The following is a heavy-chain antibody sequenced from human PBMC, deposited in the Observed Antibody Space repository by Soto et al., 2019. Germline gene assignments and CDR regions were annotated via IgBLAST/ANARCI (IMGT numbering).Heavy chain of an antibody. D-gene: IGHD4-17*01. CDR1: GFTFSSYS. CDR2: ISSSSSTI. V-gene: IGHV3-48*02. J-gene: IGHJ6*02. CDR3: ARDYGGNPGFDYYYGMDV. Sequence: RLSCAASGFTFSSYSMNWVRQAPGKGLEWVSYISSSSSTIYYADSVKGRFTISRDNAKNSLYLQMNSLRDEDTAVYYCARDYGGNPGFDYYYGMDVWGQGTTVTVSS.